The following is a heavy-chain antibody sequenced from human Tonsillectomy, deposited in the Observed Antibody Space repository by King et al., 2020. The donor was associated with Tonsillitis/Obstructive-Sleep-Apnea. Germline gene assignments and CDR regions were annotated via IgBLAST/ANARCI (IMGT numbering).Heavy chain of an antibody. V-gene: IGHV3-30*01. J-gene: IGHJ4*02. CDR1: GFTFTSYA. D-gene: IGHD6-19*01. CDR3: ASDRSGWPFEYIDY. CDR2: ISFDGNNQ. Sequence: QVQLVESGGGVVQPVRSLRLSCAASGFTFTSYAMHWVRQAPGKGLEWVALISFDGNNQYYADSVKGRFTISRDNSKNTLYLQMNSLRTEDTAVYYCASDRSGWPFEYIDYWGLGTLVTVSS.